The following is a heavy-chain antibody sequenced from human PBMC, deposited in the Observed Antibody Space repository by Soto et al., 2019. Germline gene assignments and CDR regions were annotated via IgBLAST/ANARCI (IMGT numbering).Heavy chain of an antibody. V-gene: IGHV1-18*01. Sequence: QVQLVQSGAEVKKPGASVKVSCKASGYTFTSYGISWVRQAPGQGLEWMGWISAYNGNTNYAQKLQGRVTMTTDTSTSTAYMELRSLRSDDTAVYYCARDRLGYGDYACLDLSYWGQGTLVTVSS. CDR2: ISAYNGNT. CDR1: GYTFTSYG. J-gene: IGHJ4*02. CDR3: ARDRLGYGDYACLDLSY. D-gene: IGHD4-17*01.